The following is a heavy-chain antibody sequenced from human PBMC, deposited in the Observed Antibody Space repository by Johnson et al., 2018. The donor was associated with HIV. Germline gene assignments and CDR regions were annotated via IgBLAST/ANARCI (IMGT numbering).Heavy chain of an antibody. D-gene: IGHD3-10*01. Sequence: QVQLVESGGGVVQPGRSLRLSCAASGFTFSSYAMHWVRQAPGKGLEWVAVISYDGSNKYYADSVKGRFTISRDNSKNTLYLQMNSLRAEDTAVYYCARDRVWFGELYAFDMWGQGTMVTVSS. CDR1: GFTFSSYA. V-gene: IGHV3-30-3*01. J-gene: IGHJ3*02. CDR3: ARDRVWFGELYAFDM. CDR2: ISYDGSNK.